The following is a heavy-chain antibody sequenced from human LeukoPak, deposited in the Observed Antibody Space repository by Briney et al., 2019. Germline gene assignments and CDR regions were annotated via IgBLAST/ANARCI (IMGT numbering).Heavy chain of an antibody. Sequence: GESLKISCKGSGYRFNAYWIAWVRKMLGKGLEWMGIIYPDASDSRCRPSLQGQVTISADKSVRHAYLQWSSLKASDTAMYYCARPNITSYYDSRGYDAFDVWGQGTMVTVSS. CDR1: GYRFNAYW. CDR2: IYPDASDS. D-gene: IGHD3-22*01. V-gene: IGHV5-51*01. J-gene: IGHJ3*01. CDR3: ARPNITSYYDSRGYDAFDV.